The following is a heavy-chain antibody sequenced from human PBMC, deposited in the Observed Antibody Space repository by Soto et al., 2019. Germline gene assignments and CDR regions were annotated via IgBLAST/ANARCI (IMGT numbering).Heavy chain of an antibody. D-gene: IGHD3-10*01. V-gene: IGHV3-21*01. J-gene: IGHJ4*02. CDR3: ARDRSGGGSGSSDY. CDR1: GFTFSSYS. CDR2: ISSSSSYI. Sequence: ESGGGLVKPGGSLRLSCAASGFTFSSYSMNWVRQAPGKGLEWVSSISSSSSYIYYADSVKGRFTISRDNAKNSLYLQMNSLRAEDTAVYYCARDRSGGGSGSSDYWGQGTLVTVSS.